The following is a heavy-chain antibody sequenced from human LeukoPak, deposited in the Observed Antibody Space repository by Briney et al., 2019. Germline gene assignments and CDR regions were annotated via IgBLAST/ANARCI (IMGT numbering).Heavy chain of an antibody. V-gene: IGHV1-24*01. CDR3: ARGGMPAASPEWFFHL. Sequence: ASVKVSCKVSGYTLTELSMHWVRQAPGKGLEWMGGFDPEDGETIYAQKFQGRVTMTEDTSTDTAYMELSSLRSEDTAVYYCARGGMPAASPEWFFHLWGRGTLVTVSS. CDR1: GYTLTELS. CDR2: FDPEDGET. D-gene: IGHD2-2*01. J-gene: IGHJ2*01.